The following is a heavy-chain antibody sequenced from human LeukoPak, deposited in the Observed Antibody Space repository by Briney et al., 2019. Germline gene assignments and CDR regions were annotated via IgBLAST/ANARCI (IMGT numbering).Heavy chain of an antibody. Sequence: GRSLRLSCAASGLTVSSNYMSWVRQAPGKGLEWVSIIYSGGSTYYADSVKGRFTISRDNSKNTLYLQMNSLRAEDTAVYYCAREQHITIFGVVITTFDYWGQGTPVTVSS. V-gene: IGHV3-66*01. CDR3: AREQHITIFGVVITTFDY. CDR1: GLTVSSNY. D-gene: IGHD3-3*01. CDR2: IYSGGST. J-gene: IGHJ4*02.